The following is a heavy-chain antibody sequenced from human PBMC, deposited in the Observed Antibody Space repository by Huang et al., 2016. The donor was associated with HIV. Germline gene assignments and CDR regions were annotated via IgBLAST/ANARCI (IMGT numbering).Heavy chain of an antibody. CDR2: ISYDGSNK. CDR3: AKDGADEEWDIDY. Sequence: VQLVESGGGVVQPGRSLRLACAASGFSFSTYGLHWVRQAPGKGLEWVAVISYDGSNKYYAHSVKGRFTISRDTSENKVYLQMNSLRHEDTAVYDCAKDGADEEWDIDYWGQGTLVTVSS. CDR1: GFSFSTYG. V-gene: IGHV3-30*18. J-gene: IGHJ4*02. D-gene: IGHD1-26*01.